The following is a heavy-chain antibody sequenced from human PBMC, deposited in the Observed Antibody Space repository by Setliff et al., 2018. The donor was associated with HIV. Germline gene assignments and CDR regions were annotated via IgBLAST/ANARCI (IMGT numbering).Heavy chain of an antibody. J-gene: IGHJ6*02. CDR3: VRDHCSSSGCYEYSYYGMDV. D-gene: IGHD2-2*01. V-gene: IGHV1-69*10. Sequence: GASVKVSCKASGGTFSSYAISWVRQAPGQGLEWMGGIIPILGIANYAQKFQGRVTITADESTSTAYMELSSLRSEDTAVYYCVRDHCSSSGCYEYSYYGMDVWGQGTTVTVSS. CDR1: GGTFSSYA. CDR2: IIPILGIA.